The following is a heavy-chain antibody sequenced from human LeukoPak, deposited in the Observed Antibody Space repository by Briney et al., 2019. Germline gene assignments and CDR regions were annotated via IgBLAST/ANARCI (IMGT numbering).Heavy chain of an antibody. CDR2: INPNSGGT. Sequence: GASVKVSCKASGYTFTGYYMHWVRQATGQGVEWMGWINPNSGGTNYAQKFQGRVTMTRDTSISTAYMELSRLRSDDTAVYYCARDWGSSWYIYMDVWGKGATVTVSS. J-gene: IGHJ6*03. V-gene: IGHV1-2*02. D-gene: IGHD6-13*01. CDR3: ARDWGSSWYIYMDV. CDR1: GYTFTGYY.